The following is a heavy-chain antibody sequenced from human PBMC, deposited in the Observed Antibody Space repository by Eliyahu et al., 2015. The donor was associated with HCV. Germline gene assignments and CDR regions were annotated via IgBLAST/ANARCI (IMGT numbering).Heavy chain of an antibody. V-gene: IGHV4-34*01. CDR1: GGSFSGYY. CDR3: ACPSRTTTTVTGGGRYYYYYYMDV. D-gene: IGHD4-17*01. J-gene: IGHJ6*03. CDR2: INHSGST. Sequence: QVQLQQWGAGLLKPSETLSLTCAVYGGSFSGYYWSWIRQPPGKGLEWIGEINHSGSTNYNPSLKSRVTISVDTSKNQFSLKLSSVTAADTAVYYCACPSRTTTTVTGGGRYYYYYYMDVWGKGTTVTVSS.